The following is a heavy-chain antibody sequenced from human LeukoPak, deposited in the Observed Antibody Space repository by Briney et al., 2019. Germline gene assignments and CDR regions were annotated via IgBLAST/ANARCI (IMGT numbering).Heavy chain of an antibody. D-gene: IGHD4-11*01. J-gene: IGHJ3*02. CDR2: IYYSGNT. Sequence: PSQTLSLTCTVSSGSISSGDYYWSWIRQHPGKGLEWIGYIYYSGNTYYNPSLKSRVTISVDTSKNQFSLSLSSVTAADTAVYYCARGPSNYDAFDIWGQGTMVTVSS. CDR3: ARGPSNYDAFDI. CDR1: SGSISSGDYY. V-gene: IGHV4-31*03.